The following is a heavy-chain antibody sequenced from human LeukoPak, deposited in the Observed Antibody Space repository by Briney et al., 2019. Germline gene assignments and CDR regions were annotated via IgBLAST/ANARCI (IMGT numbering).Heavy chain of an antibody. V-gene: IGHV3-30-3*02. CDR2: ISYDGSNK. D-gene: IGHD4-17*01. CDR3: AKYYGGYGALDS. Sequence: GGSLRLSCAASGFTFSSYAMSWVRQAPGKGLEWVAVISYDGSNKYYADSVKGRFTISRDNSKNTLYVQVNSLRAEDTAVYYCAKYYGGYGALDSWGQGTLVTVSS. CDR1: GFTFSSYA. J-gene: IGHJ4*02.